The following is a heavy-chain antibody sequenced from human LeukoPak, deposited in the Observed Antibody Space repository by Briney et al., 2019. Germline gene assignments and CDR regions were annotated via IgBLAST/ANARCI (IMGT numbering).Heavy chain of an antibody. CDR2: ISYDGSNK. V-gene: IGHV3-30-3*01. CDR1: GFTFSSYA. D-gene: IGHD1-26*01. J-gene: IGHJ4*02. CDR3: ARVGYSGSRRPHSWYYFDY. Sequence: RPGRSLRLSCAASGFTFSSYAMHWVRQAPGKGLEWVAVISYDGSNKYYADSVKGRFTISRDNSKNTLYLQMNSLRAEDTAVYYCARVGYSGSRRPHSWYYFDYWGQGTLVTVSS.